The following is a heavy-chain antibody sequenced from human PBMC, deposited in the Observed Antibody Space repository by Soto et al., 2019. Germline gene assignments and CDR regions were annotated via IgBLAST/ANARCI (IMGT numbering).Heavy chain of an antibody. D-gene: IGHD5-12*01. CDR2: IYYSGT. V-gene: IGHV4-39*01. Sequence: SETLSLTCTVSGGSISSSSYYWGWIRQPPGKGLEWIGSIYYSGTYYNPSLKSRVTMSVDTSRDQFSLNLSSVTAADTAVYYCARHLSDSAYDLNCWGQGTLVTVSS. J-gene: IGHJ4*02. CDR3: ARHLSDSAYDLNC. CDR1: GGSISSSSYY.